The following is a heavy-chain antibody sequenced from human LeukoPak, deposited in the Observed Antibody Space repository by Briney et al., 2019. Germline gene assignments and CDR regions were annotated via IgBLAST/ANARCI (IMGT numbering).Heavy chain of an antibody. CDR3: ARAEFTVVRGVIIDH. D-gene: IGHD3-10*01. J-gene: IGHJ5*02. V-gene: IGHV4-59*12. Sequence: PSETLSLTCTVSGGSISSYYWGWIRQHPGEGLEWIGYIHYSGSTHYNPSLKSRLTISPDTSKHQFSLRLSSVTAADTAVYYCARAEFTVVRGVIIDHWGQGTLVTVSS. CDR1: GGSISSYY. CDR2: IHYSGST.